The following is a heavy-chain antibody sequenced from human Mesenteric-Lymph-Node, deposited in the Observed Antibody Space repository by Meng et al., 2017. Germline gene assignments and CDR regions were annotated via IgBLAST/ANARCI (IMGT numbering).Heavy chain of an antibody. Sequence: GESLKISCAASGFTFSSYSMNWVRQAPGKGLEWVSSISSSSSYIYYADSVKGRFTISRDNAKNSLYLQMNSLRAEDTAVYYCAREMDTAMVYYYGMDVWGQGTTVTVSS. CDR2: ISSSSSYI. CDR3: AREMDTAMVYYYGMDV. D-gene: IGHD5-18*01. CDR1: GFTFSSYS. J-gene: IGHJ6*02. V-gene: IGHV3-21*01.